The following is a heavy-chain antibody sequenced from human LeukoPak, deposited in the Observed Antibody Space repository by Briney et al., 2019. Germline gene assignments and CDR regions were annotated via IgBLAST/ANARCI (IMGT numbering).Heavy chain of an antibody. CDR1: GGSISSSSYY. J-gene: IGHJ3*02. CDR3: ARHTYYYDSSGYLYPRAFDI. CDR2: IYYSGST. Sequence: SETLSLTCTVSGGSISSSSYYWGWIRQPPGKGLERIESIYYSGSTYYNPSLKSRVTISVDTSKNQFSLKLSSVTAADTAVYYCARHTYYYDSSGYLYPRAFDIWGQGTMVTVSS. V-gene: IGHV4-39*01. D-gene: IGHD3-22*01.